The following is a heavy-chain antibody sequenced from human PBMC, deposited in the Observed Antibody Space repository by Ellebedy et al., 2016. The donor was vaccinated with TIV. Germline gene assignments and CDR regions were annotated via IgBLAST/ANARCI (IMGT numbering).Heavy chain of an antibody. CDR3: ARDRRRCSSTSCYVGLRAFDI. J-gene: IGHJ3*02. CDR1: GGSFSGYY. V-gene: IGHV4-34*01. Sequence: SETLSLTXAVYGGSFSGYYWSWIRQPPGKGLEWIGEINHSGSTNYNPSLKSRVTISVDTSKNQFSLKLSSVTAADTAVYYCARDRRRCSSTSCYVGLRAFDIWGQGTMVTVSS. D-gene: IGHD2-2*01. CDR2: INHSGST.